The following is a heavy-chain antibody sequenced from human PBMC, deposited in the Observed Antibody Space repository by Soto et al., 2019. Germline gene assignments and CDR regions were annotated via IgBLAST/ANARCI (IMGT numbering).Heavy chain of an antibody. CDR1: GVPFINAW. Sequence: GGSLRVSCAASGVPFINAWINWVRQVPGKGLEWVGRVKSKADGGSGDYAAPVKGRFVVSRDDSKDIVYLQMNSLKIEDTGVYYCTTDSRTTLPEIRFDYWGHGTQVTVSS. D-gene: IGHD1-26*01. CDR3: TTDSRTTLPEIRFDY. J-gene: IGHJ4*01. V-gene: IGHV3-15*07. CDR2: VKSKADGGSG.